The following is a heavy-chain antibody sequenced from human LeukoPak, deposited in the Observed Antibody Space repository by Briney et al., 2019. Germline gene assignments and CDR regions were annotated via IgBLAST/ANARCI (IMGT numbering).Heavy chain of an antibody. D-gene: IGHD1-7*01. CDR1: GYTFTGYY. J-gene: IGHJ4*02. V-gene: IGHV1-2*02. CDR3: AREAGTTLAYYFDY. CDR2: INPNSGGT. Sequence: ASVKVSCKASGYTFTGYYMHWVRQAPGQGLEWMGWINPNSGGTNYAQKFQGRVTMTRDTSISTAYMELSRLRSDDTAVYYCAREAGTTLAYYFDYWGQGTLVTVSS.